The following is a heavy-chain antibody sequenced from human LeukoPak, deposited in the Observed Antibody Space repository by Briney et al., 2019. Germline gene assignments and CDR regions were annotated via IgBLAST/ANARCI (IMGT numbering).Heavy chain of an antibody. J-gene: IGHJ5*02. CDR3: IRGGCSGGSCKFDP. V-gene: IGHV1-8*01. Sequence: ASVTISCKASGYTFTSYDINWVRQVTGQGLEWMGWINPNTGYSASAEKFQGRVTMTRDTSITTAYMELSSLRSEDTAVYYCIRGGCSGGSCKFDPWGQGTLVTVSS. CDR2: INPNTGYS. CDR1: GYTFTSYD. D-gene: IGHD2-15*01.